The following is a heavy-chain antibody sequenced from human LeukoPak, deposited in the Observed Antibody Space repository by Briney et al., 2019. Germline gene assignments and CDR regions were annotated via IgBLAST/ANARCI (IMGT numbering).Heavy chain of an antibody. V-gene: IGHV3-33*01. CDR2: IWYDGSNK. D-gene: IGHD5-12*01. Sequence: GGSLRLSCAASGFIFRNLGMHWVRQAPGKGLAWVAVIWYDGSNKYYADSVKGRFTTSRDNSKNMLFLQMNSLRAEDTAVYYCARDRSGLHYFDYWGQGTLVTVSS. J-gene: IGHJ4*02. CDR1: GFIFRNLG. CDR3: ARDRSGLHYFDY.